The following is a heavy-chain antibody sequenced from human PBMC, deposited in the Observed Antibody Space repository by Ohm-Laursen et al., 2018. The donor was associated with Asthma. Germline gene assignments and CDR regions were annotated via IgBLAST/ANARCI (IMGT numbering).Heavy chain of an antibody. CDR1: GFTFSLYA. CDR3: ARGSLEGLQ. Sequence: SLRLSCAASGFTFSLYAINWVRQAPGKGLEWVSYISSDSVTIYYADSVKGRFTISRDDAENTLYLQMNSLRADDSAVYYCARGSLEGLQWGQGTLVTVSS. J-gene: IGHJ4*02. D-gene: IGHD5-24*01. V-gene: IGHV3-48*04. CDR2: ISSDSVTI.